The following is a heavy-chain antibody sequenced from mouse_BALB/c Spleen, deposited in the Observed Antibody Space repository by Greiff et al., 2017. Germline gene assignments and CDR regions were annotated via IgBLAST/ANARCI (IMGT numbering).Heavy chain of an antibody. J-gene: IGHJ2*01. CDR1: GYSITSDYA. D-gene: IGHD1-2*01. Sequence: EVQLQESGPGLVKPSQSLSLTCTVTGYSITSDYAWNWIRQFPGNKLEWMGYISYSGSTSYNPSLKSRISITRDTSKNQFFLQLNSVTTEDTATYYCASLGTTATHYWGQGTTLTVSS. CDR3: ASLGTTATHY. V-gene: IGHV3-2*02. CDR2: ISYSGST.